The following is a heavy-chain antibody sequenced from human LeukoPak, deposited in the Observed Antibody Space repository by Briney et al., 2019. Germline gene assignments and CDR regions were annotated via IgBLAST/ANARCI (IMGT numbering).Heavy chain of an antibody. CDR1: GGSIRSGDYS. V-gene: IGHV4-30-4*07. CDR3: ARLKCSGGTCYNYFDY. CDR2: IYYSGST. Sequence: SETLSLTCAVSGGSIRSGDYSWSWIRQPPGKGLEWIGYIYYSGSTSYIPSLKSRLTISLDTSKNQFSLKLSSVTAADTAVYYCARLKCSGGTCYNYFDYWGQGNLVTVSS. J-gene: IGHJ4*02. D-gene: IGHD2-15*01.